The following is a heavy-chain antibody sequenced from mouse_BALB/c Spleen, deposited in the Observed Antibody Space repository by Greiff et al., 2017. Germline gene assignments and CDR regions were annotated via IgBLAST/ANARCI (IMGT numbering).Heavy chain of an antibody. V-gene: IGHV1-80*01. D-gene: IGHD6-1*01. J-gene: IGHJ4*01. CDR1: GYAFSSYW. CDR2: IYPGDGDT. Sequence: QVQLQQSGAELVRPGSSVKISCKASGYAFSSYWMNWVKQRPGQGLEWIGQIYPGDGDTNYNGKFKGKATLTADKSSSTAYMQLSSLTSEDSAVYFCARALLSYAMDYWGQGTSVTVSS. CDR3: ARALLSYAMDY.